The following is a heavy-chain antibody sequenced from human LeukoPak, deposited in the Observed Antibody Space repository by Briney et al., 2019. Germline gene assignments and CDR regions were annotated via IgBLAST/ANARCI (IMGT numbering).Heavy chain of an antibody. CDR1: GYTFTSYY. D-gene: IGHD1-26*01. J-gene: IGHJ4*02. V-gene: IGHV1-46*01. CDR3: ARDGGVVGLTSKKYFDY. Sequence: ASVKVSCKAFGYTFTSYYIHWVRQAPGQGLEWMGIIHPSIASTNYAQKFQGRVTMTRDTSTSTVYMELTSLRSEDTAVYYCARDGGVVGLTSKKYFDYWGQGTLVTVSS. CDR2: IHPSIAST.